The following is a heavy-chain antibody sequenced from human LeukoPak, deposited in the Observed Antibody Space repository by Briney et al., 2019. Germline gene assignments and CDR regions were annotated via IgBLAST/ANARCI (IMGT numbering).Heavy chain of an antibody. V-gene: IGHV3-21*04. D-gene: IGHD3-10*01. J-gene: IGHJ5*02. Sequence: GGSLRLSCAASGFTFSSYSMNWVRQAPGKGLEWVSSISSSSSYIYYADSVKGRFTISRDNAKNLLYLQMNSLRAEDTAVYYCARGPQILLWFGELSKYNWFDPWGQGTLVTVSS. CDR1: GFTFSSYS. CDR2: ISSSSSYI. CDR3: ARGPQILLWFGELSKYNWFDP.